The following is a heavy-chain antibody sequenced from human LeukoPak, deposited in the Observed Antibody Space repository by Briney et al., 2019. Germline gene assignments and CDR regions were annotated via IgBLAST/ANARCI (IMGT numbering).Heavy chain of an antibody. CDR3: GREVGYSSSYYGRFDP. V-gene: IGHV1-2*06. D-gene: IGHD1-26*01. CDR1: GYTFTGYY. J-gene: IGHJ5*02. Sequence: ASVKVSCKASGYTFTGYYMHWVRQAPGQGLEWMGRINPNSGVPNYAQKFQGRVTMTRDTAISTAYMGLYSLRSDDTAVYFCGREVGYSSSYYGRFDPWGQGTLVTVSS. CDR2: INPNSGVP.